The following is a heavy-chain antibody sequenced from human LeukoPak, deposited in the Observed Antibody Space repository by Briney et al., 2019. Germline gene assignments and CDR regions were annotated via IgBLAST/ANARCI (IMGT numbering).Heavy chain of an antibody. CDR3: ARDHWFGELEQFDY. J-gene: IGHJ4*02. CDR1: GGTFSSYA. D-gene: IGHD3-10*01. Sequence: SVKVSCKASGGTFSSYAISWVRQAPGQGLEWMGRIIPILGIANYAQKFQGRVTITADKSTSTAYMELSSLRSEDTAVYYCARDHWFGELEQFDYWGQGTLVTVSS. CDR2: IIPILGIA. V-gene: IGHV1-69*04.